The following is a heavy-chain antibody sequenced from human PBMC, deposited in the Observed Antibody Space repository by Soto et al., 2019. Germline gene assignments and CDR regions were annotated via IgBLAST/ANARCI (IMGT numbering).Heavy chain of an antibody. Sequence: GGSLRLSCAASGFTFSSYGMHWVRQAPGKGLEWVAVISYDGSNKYYADSVKGRFTISRDNSKNTLYLQMNSLRAEDTAVYYCAKDGDRWYSSGWYGIDYWGQGTLVTVSS. CDR2: ISYDGSNK. D-gene: IGHD6-19*01. J-gene: IGHJ4*02. CDR1: GFTFSSYG. V-gene: IGHV3-30*18. CDR3: AKDGDRWYSSGWYGIDY.